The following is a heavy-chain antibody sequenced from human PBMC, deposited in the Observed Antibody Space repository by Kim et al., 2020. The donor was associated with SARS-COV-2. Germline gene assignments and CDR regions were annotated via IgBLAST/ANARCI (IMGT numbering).Heavy chain of an antibody. CDR3: ARDGVDPLGWQLVGYQDTSDP. CDR2: INPNSGGT. V-gene: IGHV1-2*06. Sequence: ASVKVSCKASGYTFTGYYMHWVRQAPGQGLEWMGRINPNSGGTNYAQKFQGRVTMTRDTSISTAYMELSRLRSDDTAVYYCARDGVDPLGWQLVGYQDTSDPWGQGTLVTVSS. J-gene: IGHJ5*02. CDR1: GYTFTGYY. D-gene: IGHD6-6*01.